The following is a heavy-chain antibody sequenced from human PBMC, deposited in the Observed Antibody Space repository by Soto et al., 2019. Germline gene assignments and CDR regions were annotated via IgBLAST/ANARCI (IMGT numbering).Heavy chain of an antibody. Sequence: PSETLSLTCTVSGGSISIYYWSWIRQPAGKGLEWIGRIYTSGSTNYNPSLKSRVTMSVDTSKNQFSLKLSSVTAADTAVYYCSGTSLPIVMGYYYGMDVWGQGTTVTVSS. V-gene: IGHV4-4*07. D-gene: IGHD3-22*01. CDR1: GGSISIYY. J-gene: IGHJ6*02. CDR3: SGTSLPIVMGYYYGMDV. CDR2: IYTSGST.